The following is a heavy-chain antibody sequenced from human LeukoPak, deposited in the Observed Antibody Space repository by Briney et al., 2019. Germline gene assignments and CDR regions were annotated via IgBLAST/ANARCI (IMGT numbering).Heavy chain of an antibody. CDR1: GFTFSTFW. CDR3: ARGGTFVSDY. J-gene: IGHJ4*02. CDR2: IKEDGSEK. D-gene: IGHD1-1*01. Sequence: PGGSLRLSCAGSGFTFSTFWMSWVRQAPGKGLEWVAHIKEDGSEKYYVDSMKGRFTFSRDNAKNSLYLQMDSLRAEDTAVYYCARGGTFVSDYWGQGTLVTVSS. V-gene: IGHV3-7*01.